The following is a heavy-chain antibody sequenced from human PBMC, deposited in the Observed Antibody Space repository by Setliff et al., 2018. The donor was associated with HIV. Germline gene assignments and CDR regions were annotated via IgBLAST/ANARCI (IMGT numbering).Heavy chain of an antibody. CDR2: ISYSGNT. V-gene: IGHV4-59*12. CDR1: GEYINSYY. CDR3: ARTAPPRIAAPYNDPFDI. Sequence: PSETLSLTCSVPGEYINSYYWSWIRQPPGKGLEWIGHISYSGNTNYNPSLKSRVAISVDTSKNQFSLKLGSVTAADTAVYYCARTAPPRIAAPYNDPFDIWGQGTMVTVSS. D-gene: IGHD6-13*01. J-gene: IGHJ3*02.